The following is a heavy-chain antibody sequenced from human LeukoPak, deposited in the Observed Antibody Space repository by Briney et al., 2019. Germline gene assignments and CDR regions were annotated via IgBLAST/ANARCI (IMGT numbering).Heavy chain of an antibody. J-gene: IGHJ4*02. CDR2: IYDSEST. CDR3: ARGLSGSCQIDY. V-gene: IGHV4-59*01. Sequence: SETLSLTCTVSGGSISSYYWNWIRQPPGKGLEWIGYIYDSESTNYNPSLKSRVTISVDTSKNQFSLKLSSVTAADTAVYYCARGLSGSCQIDYWGQGTLVTVSS. D-gene: IGHD1-26*01. CDR1: GGSISSYY.